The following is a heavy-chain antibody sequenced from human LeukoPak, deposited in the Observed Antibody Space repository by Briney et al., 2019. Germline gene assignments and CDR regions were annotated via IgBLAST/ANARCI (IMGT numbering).Heavy chain of an antibody. CDR3: AKARDIAAAGTIRDAFDI. Sequence: PGGSLRLSCAASGFTFDDYAMHWVRQAPGKGLEWVSGISWNSGSIGYADSVKGRFTISRDNAKNSLYLQMNSLRAEDTALYYCAKARDIAAAGTIRDAFDIWGQGTMVTVSS. V-gene: IGHV3-9*01. J-gene: IGHJ3*02. CDR1: GFTFDDYA. D-gene: IGHD6-13*01. CDR2: ISWNSGSI.